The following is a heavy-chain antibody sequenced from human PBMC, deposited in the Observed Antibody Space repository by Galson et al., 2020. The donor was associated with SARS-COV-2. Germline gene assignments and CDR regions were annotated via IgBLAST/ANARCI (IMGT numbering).Heavy chain of an antibody. CDR2: IYYSGST. CDR1: GGSISSGGYY. CDR3: ARDGGRDCSSTCCSFDY. J-gene: IGHJ4*01. V-gene: IGHV4-31*03. Sequence: SQTLSLTCTVSGGSISSGGYYWSWIRQHPGKGLEWIGYIYYSGSTYYNPSLKSRVTISVDTSKNQFSLKLGSVTAADTAVYYCARDGGRDCSSTCCSFDYWGQGTLVTVSS. D-gene: IGHD2-2*01.